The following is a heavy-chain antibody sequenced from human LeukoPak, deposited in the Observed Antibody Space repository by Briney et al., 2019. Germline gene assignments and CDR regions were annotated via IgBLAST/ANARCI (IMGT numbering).Heavy chain of an antibody. CDR2: ISGGGGST. CDR1: GFTFSSYA. Sequence: GGSLRLSCAASGFTFSSYAMSWVRQAPGKGVEWVSAISGGGGSTYYADSVKGRFTISRDNSKNTLYLQMSSLRAEDTSVYYCAKDQSPHFHRLSSWLHWPQGTLVPLSS. V-gene: IGHV3-23*01. D-gene: IGHD3-9*01. J-gene: IGHJ4*02. CDR3: AKDQSPHFHRLSSWLH.